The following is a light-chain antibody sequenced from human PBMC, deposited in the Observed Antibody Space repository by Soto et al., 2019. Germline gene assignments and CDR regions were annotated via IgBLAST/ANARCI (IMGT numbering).Light chain of an antibody. CDR1: QTVGSN. CDR3: QQGNTWPWT. V-gene: IGKV3-15*01. J-gene: IGKJ1*01. CDR2: GAS. Sequence: EIVMTQSPATLSVSPGGRATLSCMASQTVGSNLAWYQQRPGQAPRLLISGASTRATDIPARFSGSGSGTDFTLTISRLEPEDFAFYYCQQGNTWPWTFGQGTKVDIK.